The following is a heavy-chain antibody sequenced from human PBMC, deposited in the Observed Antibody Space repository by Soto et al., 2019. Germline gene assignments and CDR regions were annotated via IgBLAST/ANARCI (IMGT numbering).Heavy chain of an antibody. V-gene: IGHV1-69*13. CDR3: ARVLHSSSLNWFDP. Sequence: SVKAPCKASGGTFSSYAISWVRQAPGQGLEWMGGIIPIFGTANYAQKFQGRVTITADESTSTAYMELSSLRSEDTAVYYCARVLHSSSLNWFDPWGQGTLVTVSS. CDR2: IIPIFGTA. D-gene: IGHD6-6*01. CDR1: GGTFSSYA. J-gene: IGHJ5*02.